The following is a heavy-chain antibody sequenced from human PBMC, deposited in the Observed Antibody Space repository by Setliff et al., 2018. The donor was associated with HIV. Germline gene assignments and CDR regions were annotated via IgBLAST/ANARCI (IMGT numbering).Heavy chain of an antibody. CDR1: GYTFTGYY. CDR3: ARASWAAGPAAPGSWFDP. D-gene: IGHD2-2*01. J-gene: IGHJ5*02. CDR2: INPNSGGT. V-gene: IGHV1-2*06. Sequence: RASVKVSCKASGYTFTGYYMHWVRQAPGQGLEWMGRINPNSGGTNYAQKFQGRVTMTRDTSITTAYMELSRLRSDDTAVYYCARASWAAGPAAPGSWFDPWGQGTLVTVS.